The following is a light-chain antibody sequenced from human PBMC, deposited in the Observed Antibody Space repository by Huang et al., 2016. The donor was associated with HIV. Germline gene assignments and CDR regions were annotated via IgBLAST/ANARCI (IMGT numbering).Light chain of an antibody. CDR3: QERIQWPRLT. CDR2: RAS. J-gene: IGKJ4*01. V-gene: IGKV3-11*01. Sequence: EIVLTQSPATLSLSPGERATLSCRAGQNVTDSLAWYRQKPGPAPSLLIYRASNRATCTPARFSGRGSGTDFTLTISSLEPEDFAIYYCQERIQWPRLTFGGGTKVEIK. CDR1: QNVTDS.